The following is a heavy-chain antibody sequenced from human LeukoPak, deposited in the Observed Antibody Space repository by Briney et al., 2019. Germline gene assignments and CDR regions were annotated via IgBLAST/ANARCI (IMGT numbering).Heavy chain of an antibody. CDR2: IYDSGST. J-gene: IGHJ4*02. Sequence: SETLSLTCNVSGGSTSRGNYYWSWFRRHQGKGLEWIGYIYDSGSTHYNPSLKSRVTISADTSKNQFSLNMSSVTAADTAVYYCARDSSGWSSVDYWGQGTLVTVSS. D-gene: IGHD6-19*01. V-gene: IGHV4-31*03. CDR1: GGSTSRGNYY. CDR3: ARDSSGWSSVDY.